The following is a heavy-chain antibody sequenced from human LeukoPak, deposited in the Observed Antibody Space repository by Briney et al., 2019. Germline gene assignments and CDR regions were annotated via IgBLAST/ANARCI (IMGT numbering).Heavy chain of an antibody. D-gene: IGHD4-23*01. CDR3: ARGGYGGNVIRDYMDV. J-gene: IGHJ6*03. CDR1: GYTFTGYY. Sequence: VASVKVSCRASGYTFTGYYIHWVRQAPGQGLEWMGWINPNSGGTNYAQKFQGRVTMTRDTSISTVYMELSRLRSDDTAVYYCARGGYGGNVIRDYMDVWGKGTTVTVSS. CDR2: INPNSGGT. V-gene: IGHV1-2*02.